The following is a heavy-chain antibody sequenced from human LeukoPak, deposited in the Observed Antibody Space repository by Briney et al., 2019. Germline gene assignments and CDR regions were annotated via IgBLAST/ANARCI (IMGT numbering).Heavy chain of an antibody. CDR2: IYHGGST. CDR1: GGTFSGYY. CDR3: AREDTGPSDY. J-gene: IGHJ4*02. D-gene: IGHD2-15*01. V-gene: IGHV4-34*01. Sequence: SETLSLTCAVYGGTFSGYYLTWIRQPPGKGLEWIGEIYHGGSTYYNPSLKGRVTISRDTSKNPFSLKMSTVTGEDTAVYYCAREDTGPSDYWGQGTLVTVSS.